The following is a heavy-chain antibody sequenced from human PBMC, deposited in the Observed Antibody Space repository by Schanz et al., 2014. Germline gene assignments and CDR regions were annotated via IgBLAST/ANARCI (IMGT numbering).Heavy chain of an antibody. D-gene: IGHD4-4*01. CDR3: ARDLHRMDV. Sequence: QVQLQESGPGLVRPSETLSLTCTVSGYSISSGYYWDWIRQPPGKGLEWIGVIYHRGNTYYNPPLKIRSTIPVTTPKTQSPRNLPPVTAADTAVYYCARDLHRMDVWGQGTTVTVSS. CDR1: GYSISSGYY. J-gene: IGHJ6*02. V-gene: IGHV4-38-2*02. CDR2: IYHRGNT.